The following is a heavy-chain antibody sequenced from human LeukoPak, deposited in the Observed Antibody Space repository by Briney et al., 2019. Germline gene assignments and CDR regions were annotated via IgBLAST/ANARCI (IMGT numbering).Heavy chain of an antibody. CDR2: INPNSGGT. CDR1: GYTFTGYY. J-gene: IGHJ4*02. Sequence: ASVKVSCKASGYTFTGYYMHWVRQAPGQGLEWMGWINPNSGGTNYAQKFQGRVTMTRDTSISTAYMELSRLRSDDTAVYYCARGRRLGDGYNFADYWGQGTLVTVFS. V-gene: IGHV1-2*02. D-gene: IGHD5-24*01. CDR3: ARGRRLGDGYNFADY.